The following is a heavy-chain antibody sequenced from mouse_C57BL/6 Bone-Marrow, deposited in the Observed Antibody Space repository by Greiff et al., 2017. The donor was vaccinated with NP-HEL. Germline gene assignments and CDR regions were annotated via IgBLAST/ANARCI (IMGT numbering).Heavy chain of an antibody. J-gene: IGHJ2*01. CDR1: GYTFTSYW. CDR2: IHPNSGST. CDR3: ERNGYTGDY. V-gene: IGHV1-64*01. Sequence: QVQLQQPGAELVKPGASVKLSCKASGYTFTSYWMHWVKQRPGQGLEWIGLIHPNSGSTNYNEKFKSKATLTVDNSSSTAYMQLSSLTSEDSAVYYCERNGYTGDYWGQGTTLTVSS. D-gene: IGHD2-2*01.